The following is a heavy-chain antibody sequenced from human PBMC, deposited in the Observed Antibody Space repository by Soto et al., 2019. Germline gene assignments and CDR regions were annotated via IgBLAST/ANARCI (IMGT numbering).Heavy chain of an antibody. D-gene: IGHD2-21*02. CDR3: ARGPKLGDSGGHYDY. CDR2: VWYDGSNE. CDR1: GFTFSIHG. J-gene: IGHJ4*02. Sequence: QVQLVESGGGVVQPGRSLRLSCSASGFTFSIHGMHWVRQPPGKGLEWVSIVWYDGSNENYADSVKGRFTISRDNSKNTLYLEMNSPTAEDTAVYFCARGPKLGDSGGHYDYWGQGTLVTVSS. V-gene: IGHV3-33*01.